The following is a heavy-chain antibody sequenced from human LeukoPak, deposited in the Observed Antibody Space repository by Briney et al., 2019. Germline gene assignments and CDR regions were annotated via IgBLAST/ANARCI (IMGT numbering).Heavy chain of an antibody. Sequence: ASVKVSCKASGYTFTGYYMHWVRQAPGQGLEWMGWINPNSDGTNYAQKFQGRVTMTRDTSISAAYMELSRLRSDDTAVYYCARDVAWDIVVVISQEYYFDYWGQGTLVTVSS. D-gene: IGHD2-2*01. CDR2: INPNSDGT. V-gene: IGHV1-2*02. J-gene: IGHJ4*02. CDR3: ARDVAWDIVVVISQEYYFDY. CDR1: GYTFTGYY.